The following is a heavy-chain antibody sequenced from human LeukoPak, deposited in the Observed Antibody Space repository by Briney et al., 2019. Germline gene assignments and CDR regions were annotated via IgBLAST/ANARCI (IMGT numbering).Heavy chain of an antibody. CDR1: GYTFFTAYH. CDR3: ARLAAPGTSSDY. V-gene: IGHV1-46*01. CDR2: INPRGGAT. D-gene: IGHD6-13*01. Sequence: ASVTISCKASGYTFFTAYHMHWVRQAPGQGLEWMGVINPRGGATTYAQKFQGRVTMTTDTSTSTVYMQPSSLRSEDTAVYYCARLAAPGTSSDYWGQGTLVTVSS. J-gene: IGHJ4*02.